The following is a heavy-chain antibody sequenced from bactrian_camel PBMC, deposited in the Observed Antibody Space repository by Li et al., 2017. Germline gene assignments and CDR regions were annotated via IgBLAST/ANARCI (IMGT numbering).Heavy chain of an antibody. V-gene: IGHV3S55*01. CDR3: AADQDPFGTVVHVGCPPYRY. D-gene: IGHD6*01. CDR2: MDTVGTI. Sequence: HVQLVESGGGSMQAGGSLRLSCTASGYTFDDSDRGWYRQAPGRKCELVSTMDTVGTIYYADSVKGRSTISQDNDKNTLYLQMNSLKPEDTAVYYCAADQDPFGTVVHVGCPPYRYRGQGTQVTVS. J-gene: IGHJ4*01. CDR1: GYTFDDSD.